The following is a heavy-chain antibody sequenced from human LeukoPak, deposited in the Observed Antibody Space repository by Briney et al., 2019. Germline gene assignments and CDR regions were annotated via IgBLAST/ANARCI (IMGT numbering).Heavy chain of an antibody. D-gene: IGHD3-10*01. Sequence: SVKVSCKASGYTFTGYYMHWVRRAPGQGLEWMGWINLNSGATNYAQKFQGRVTMTRDTSIITLYMELSSLGSDDTAVYYCARRAVLAFGPWFDPWGQGTLVTVSS. CDR3: ARRAVLAFGPWFDP. J-gene: IGHJ5*02. V-gene: IGHV1-2*02. CDR1: GYTFTGYY. CDR2: INLNSGAT.